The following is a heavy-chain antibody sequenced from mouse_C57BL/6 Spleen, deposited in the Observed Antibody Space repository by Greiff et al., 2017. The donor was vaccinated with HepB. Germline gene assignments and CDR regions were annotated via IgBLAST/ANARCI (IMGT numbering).Heavy chain of an antibody. D-gene: IGHD2-4*01. CDR3: TTDYYETGYAMDY. CDR2: IDPEDGDT. CDR1: GFNIKDYY. Sequence: VQLQQSGAELVRPGASVKLSCTASGFNIKDYYMHWVKQRPEQSLEWIGRIDPEDGDTEYAPKFQGKATMTADTSSNTAYLQLSSLTSEDTAVYYCTTDYYETGYAMDYWGQGTSVTVSS. V-gene: IGHV14-1*01. J-gene: IGHJ4*01.